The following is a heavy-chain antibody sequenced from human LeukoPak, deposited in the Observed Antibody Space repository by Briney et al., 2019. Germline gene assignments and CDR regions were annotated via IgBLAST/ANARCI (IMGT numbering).Heavy chain of an antibody. CDR3: ARHPSGYMDDAFDI. CDR1: GGSISGSSYY. CDR2: IYYSGST. Sequence: SSETLSLTCTVSGGSISGSSYYWGWIRQPPGKGLEWIGSIYYSGSTYYNPSLKSRVTISVDTSKNQFSLKLSSVTAADTAVYYCARHPSGYMDDAFDIWGQGTMVTVSS. V-gene: IGHV4-39*01. J-gene: IGHJ3*02. D-gene: IGHD3-22*01.